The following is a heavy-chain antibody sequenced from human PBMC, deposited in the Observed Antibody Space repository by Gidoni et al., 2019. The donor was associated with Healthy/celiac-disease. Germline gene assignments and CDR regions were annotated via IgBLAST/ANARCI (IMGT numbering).Heavy chain of an antibody. CDR2: INPNSGGT. Sequence: QVQLVQSGAEVKKPGASVTVSCKASGYTFTGYYMHWVRQAPGQGLEWMGWINPNSGGTTYAQKVQGRVTMTRDTSISTAYMELSRLRSDDTAVYYCARASKAFDIWGQGTMVTVSS. CDR1: GYTFTGYY. V-gene: IGHV1-2*02. CDR3: ARASKAFDI. J-gene: IGHJ3*02.